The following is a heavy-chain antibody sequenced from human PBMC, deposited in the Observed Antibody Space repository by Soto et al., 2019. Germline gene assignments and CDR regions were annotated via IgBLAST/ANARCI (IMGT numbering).Heavy chain of an antibody. D-gene: IGHD1-26*01. CDR3: ARERAVGATDLRIVDY. CDR2: IIPIFGTA. J-gene: IGHJ4*02. CDR1: GGTLSSYA. Sequence: SVKGSCKASGGTLSSYAISWVRQAPGQGLEWMGGIIPIFGTANYAQKFQGRVTITADESTSTAYMELSSLRSEDTAVYYCARERAVGATDLRIVDYWGQGTLVTVSS. V-gene: IGHV1-69*13.